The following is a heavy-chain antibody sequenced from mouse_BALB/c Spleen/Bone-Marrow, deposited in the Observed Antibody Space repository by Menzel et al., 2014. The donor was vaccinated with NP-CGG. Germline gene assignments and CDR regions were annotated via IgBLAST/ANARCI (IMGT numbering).Heavy chain of an antibody. D-gene: IGHD2-14*01. J-gene: IGHJ3*01. V-gene: IGHV1-4*01. Sequence: VQLQQSGAELARPGASVKMSCKASGYTFTSYTMHWVKQRPGQGLEWIGYINPSSGYANYNQKFKDKATLTADKSSSASYMQLSSLTSEYSAVYYCSRSACYRSLFAYWGQGTLVSVSA. CDR2: INPSSGYA. CDR1: GYTFTSYT. CDR3: SRSACYRSLFAY.